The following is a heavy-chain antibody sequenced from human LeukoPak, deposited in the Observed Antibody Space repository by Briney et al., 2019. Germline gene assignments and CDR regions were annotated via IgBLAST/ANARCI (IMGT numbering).Heavy chain of an antibody. CDR3: AKDRTVGASYWYFDL. CDR1: GFTFSRSW. Sequence: GGSLRLSCEASGFTFSRSWMFWVRQAPGKGLEWVAHINPDGSNKYHIESVKGRFSSSRDNAKNSLYLQMNSLRAEDTAIYYCAKDRTVGASYWYFDLWGRGTLITVSS. CDR2: INPDGSNK. J-gene: IGHJ2*01. D-gene: IGHD1-26*01. V-gene: IGHV3-7*03.